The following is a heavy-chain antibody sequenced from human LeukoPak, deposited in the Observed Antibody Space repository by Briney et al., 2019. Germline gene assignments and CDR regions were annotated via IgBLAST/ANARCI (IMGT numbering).Heavy chain of an antibody. D-gene: IGHD6-19*01. J-gene: IGHJ4*02. V-gene: IGHV5-51*01. CDR2: IYPGDSDT. CDR3: ARPGAWYYNIWDY. Sequence: AGESLKISCKGSGYSFTSYWIAWVRQMPGKGLEWMGIIYPGDSDTRYSPSFQGQVTISADKSISTAYLQWSSLKASDTAMYYCARPGAWYYNIWDYWGQGTLVTVSS. CDR1: GYSFTSYW.